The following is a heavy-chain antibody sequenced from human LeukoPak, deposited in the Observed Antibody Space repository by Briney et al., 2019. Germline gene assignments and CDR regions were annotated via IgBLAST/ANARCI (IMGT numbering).Heavy chain of an antibody. Sequence: GGSLRLSCVGSGFSLDDYAMHWVRQVPGKGLEWVSSISWDSGSQAYADSVRGRFTISRDNAENSLYLQMNSLRPEDTAFYYCIKDMGFDLLKDAFHVWGQGTLVTVSS. CDR1: GFSLDDYA. J-gene: IGHJ3*01. CDR2: ISWDSGSQ. V-gene: IGHV3-9*01. CDR3: IKDMGFDLLKDAFHV. D-gene: IGHD3-9*01.